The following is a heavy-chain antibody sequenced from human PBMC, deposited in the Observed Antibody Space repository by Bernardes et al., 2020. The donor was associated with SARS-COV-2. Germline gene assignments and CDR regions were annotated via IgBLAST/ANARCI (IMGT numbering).Heavy chain of an antibody. CDR2: INEHGTVI. D-gene: IGHD2-15*01. V-gene: IGHV3-74*01. J-gene: IGHJ4*02. CDR3: ARDFGGNSDY. CDR1: GFSVSDYW. Sequence: GGSLRLSRAASGFSVSDYWMHWVRQAPGEGLVWVSRINEHGTVINYADSVKGRFTISRDIADNTLYLQMNSLRAEDTAVYYCARDFGGNSDYWGQGTLVTVSS.